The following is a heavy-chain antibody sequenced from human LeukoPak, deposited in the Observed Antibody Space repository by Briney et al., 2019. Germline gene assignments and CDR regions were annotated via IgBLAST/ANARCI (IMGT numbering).Heavy chain of an antibody. CDR2: ISAYNGNT. CDR3: AREEGYCSSTSCYGYNWFDP. J-gene: IGHJ5*02. V-gene: IGHV1-18*01. D-gene: IGHD2-2*01. Sequence: ASVKVSCKASGYTFTSYGISWVRQAPGQGREWMGWISAYNGNTNYAQKLQGRVTMTTDTSTSTAYMELRSLRSDDTAVYYCAREEGYCSSTSCYGYNWFDPWGQGTLVTVSS. CDR1: GYTFTSYG.